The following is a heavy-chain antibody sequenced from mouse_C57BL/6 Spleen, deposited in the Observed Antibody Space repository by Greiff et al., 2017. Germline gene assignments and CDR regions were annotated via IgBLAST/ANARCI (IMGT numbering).Heavy chain of an antibody. CDR3: AREGYISYFDD. CDR2: ISSGSSTI. J-gene: IGHJ1*03. Sequence: EVKVVESGGGLVKPGGSLKLSCAASGFTFSDYGMHWVRQAPEKGLEWVAYISSGSSTIYYADTVKGRVTISRDNAKNTLFLQMTSLRSEDTAMYYCAREGYISYFDDWGTGTTVTVSS. V-gene: IGHV5-17*01. CDR1: GFTFSDYG. D-gene: IGHD1-3*01.